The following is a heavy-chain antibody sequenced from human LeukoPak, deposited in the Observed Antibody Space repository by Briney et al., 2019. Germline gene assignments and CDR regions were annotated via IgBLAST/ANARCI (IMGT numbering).Heavy chain of an antibody. CDR1: GGSFNDYY. CDR2: INHSGTK. Sequence: SETLSLTCAVYGGSFNDYYWSWVRQPPGKGLEWIGEINHSGTKRYNLSLKSRLTISIDASKNQFSLKLSSVTAADTARYYCARSYYYDGFDYFLGFWGQGTLVTVSS. CDR3: ARSYYYDGFDYFLGF. J-gene: IGHJ4*02. V-gene: IGHV4-34*01. D-gene: IGHD3-22*01.